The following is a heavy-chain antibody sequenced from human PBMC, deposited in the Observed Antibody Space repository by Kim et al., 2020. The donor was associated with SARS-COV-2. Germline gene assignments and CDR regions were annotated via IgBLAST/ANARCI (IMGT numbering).Heavy chain of an antibody. Sequence: GGSLRLSCAASGFTFTNYGIHWVRLTPGKGLEWVAVICGAGDNEDYAESVKGRFAISRDNSKNTVSLQMNSLRADDTAVYFCAKDLGSGQRGYGLY. CDR2: ICGAGDNE. CDR3: AKDLGSGQRGYGLY. J-gene: IGHJ6*01. D-gene: IGHD6-25*01. CDR1: GFTFTNYG. V-gene: IGHV3-33*06.